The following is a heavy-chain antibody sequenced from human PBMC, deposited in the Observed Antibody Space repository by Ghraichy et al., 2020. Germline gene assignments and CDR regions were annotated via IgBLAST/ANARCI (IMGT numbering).Heavy chain of an antibody. V-gene: IGHV4-34*01. D-gene: IGHD1-26*01. Sequence: SETLSLTCAVYGGSFSGYYWSWIRQPPGKGLEWIGEINHSGSTNYNPSLKSRVTISVDTSKNQFSLKLSSVTAADTAVYYCARAQTQYSGSPSRPFDYWGQGTLVTVSS. CDR3: ARAQTQYSGSPSRPFDY. J-gene: IGHJ4*02. CDR1: GGSFSGYY. CDR2: INHSGST.